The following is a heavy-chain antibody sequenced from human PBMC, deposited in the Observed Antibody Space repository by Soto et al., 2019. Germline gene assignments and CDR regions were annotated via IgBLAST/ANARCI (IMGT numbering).Heavy chain of an antibody. Sequence: SETLSLTCTVSGGSISSSSYYWGWIRQPPGKGLEWIGSIYYSGSTYYNPSLKSRVTISVDTSKNQFSLKLSSVTAADTAVYYCARQIQPTYSFDYWGQGTLVTVSS. CDR3: ARQIQPTYSFDY. J-gene: IGHJ4*02. D-gene: IGHD2-2*01. CDR2: IYYSGST. V-gene: IGHV4-39*01. CDR1: GGSISSSSYY.